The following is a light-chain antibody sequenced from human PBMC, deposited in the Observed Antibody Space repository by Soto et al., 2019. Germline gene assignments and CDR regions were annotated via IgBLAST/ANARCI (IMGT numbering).Light chain of an antibody. J-gene: IGKJ5*01. V-gene: IGKV3-11*01. CDR3: QQRNVWPPIT. CDR2: DAS. CDR1: QSIRTS. Sequence: VLPPSPAPLSLSAGERAPLSCRASQSIRTSLAWYQQKPGQAPRLVIFDASNRANGVPARFGGSGSGTDFTLTINSLEPEDFAVYYCQQRNVWPPITFGQGTRLAI.